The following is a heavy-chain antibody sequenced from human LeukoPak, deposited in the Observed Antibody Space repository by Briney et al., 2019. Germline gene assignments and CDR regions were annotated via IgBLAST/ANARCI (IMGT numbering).Heavy chain of an antibody. CDR3: AKRGSSEPFFDY. Sequence: SETLSLTCAVSGVSIDRSNWWSWVRQPPGQGLEWIGEIFHSGSTHYNPSLKSRVTISVDKSKNQFSLKLTSVSAAGTAVYYCAKRGSSEPFFDYWGQGTLVIVSS. V-gene: IGHV4-4*02. CDR2: IFHSGST. D-gene: IGHD6-6*01. CDR1: GVSIDRSNW. J-gene: IGHJ4*02.